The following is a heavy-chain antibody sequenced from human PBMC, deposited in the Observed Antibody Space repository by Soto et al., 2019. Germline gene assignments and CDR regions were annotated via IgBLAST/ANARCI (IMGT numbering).Heavy chain of an antibody. CDR3: ARFGCSGGSCYSGVYYGMDV. CDR1: GYSFTSYW. V-gene: IGHV5-51*01. J-gene: IGHJ6*02. D-gene: IGHD2-15*01. Sequence: PGESLKISCKGSGYSFTSYWIGWVRQMPGKGLEWMGIIYPGDSDTRYSPSFQGQVTISADKSISTAYLQWSSLKASDTAMYYCARFGCSGGSCYSGVYYGMDVWGQGTTVTVS. CDR2: IYPGDSDT.